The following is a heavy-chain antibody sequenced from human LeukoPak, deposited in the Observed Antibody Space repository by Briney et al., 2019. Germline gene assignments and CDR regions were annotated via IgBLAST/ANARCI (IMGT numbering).Heavy chain of an antibody. CDR1: GFTFSTYW. Sequence: GGSLRLSCAASGFTFSTYWMSWVRQAPGKGLEWVSSISSSSSYIYYADSVKGRFTISRDNAKNSLYLQMNSLRAEDTAVYYCARDAYYYDSSGYYQLVWGQGTTVTVSS. V-gene: IGHV3-21*01. J-gene: IGHJ6*02. CDR3: ARDAYYYDSSGYYQLV. CDR2: ISSSSSYI. D-gene: IGHD3-22*01.